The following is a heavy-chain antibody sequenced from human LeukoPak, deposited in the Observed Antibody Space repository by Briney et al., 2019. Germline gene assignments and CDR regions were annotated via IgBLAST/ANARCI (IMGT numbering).Heavy chain of an antibody. J-gene: IGHJ4*02. Sequence: SVKVSCKASGYTFTSYYMHWVRQAPGQGLEWMGIINPSGGSTSYAQKFQGRVTMTRDTSTSTVYMELSSLRAEDTAVYYCAKDPSLGVSMVRGVTPLDYWGQGTLVTVSS. CDR2: INPSGGST. V-gene: IGHV1-46*01. D-gene: IGHD3-10*01. CDR3: AKDPSLGVSMVRGVTPLDY. CDR1: GYTFTSYY.